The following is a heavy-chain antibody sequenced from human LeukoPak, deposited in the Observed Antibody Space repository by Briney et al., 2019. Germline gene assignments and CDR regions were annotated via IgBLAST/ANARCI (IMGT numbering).Heavy chain of an antibody. Sequence: SQTLSLTLAVYGGSFSVYYWSWIRQPPGKGLEWMGDINQSGSTNYNPSLKSRVTISVDTSKNQFSLKLSSVTAADTAVYYCARGVRYSKRMVRFDPWGQGTLVTVSS. V-gene: IGHV4-34*01. CDR1: GGSFSVYY. D-gene: IGHD4-11*01. J-gene: IGHJ5*02. CDR2: INQSGST. CDR3: ARGVRYSKRMVRFDP.